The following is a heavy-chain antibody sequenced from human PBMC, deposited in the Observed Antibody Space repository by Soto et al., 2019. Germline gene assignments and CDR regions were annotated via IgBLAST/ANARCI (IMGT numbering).Heavy chain of an antibody. Sequence: QVQLVESGGGVVQPGRSLRLSCAASGFTFSSYGMHWVRQAPGKGLEWVAVIWYDGSNKYYADSVKGRFTISRDNSKNTLYLQMNSLRAEDTAVYYCARDSGSGYYYGYFDLWGRGTLVTVSS. D-gene: IGHD3-22*01. J-gene: IGHJ2*01. V-gene: IGHV3-33*01. CDR3: ARDSGSGYYYGYFDL. CDR2: IWYDGSNK. CDR1: GFTFSSYG.